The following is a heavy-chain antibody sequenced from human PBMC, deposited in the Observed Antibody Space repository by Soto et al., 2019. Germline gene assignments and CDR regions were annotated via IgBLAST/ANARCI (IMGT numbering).Heavy chain of an antibody. CDR3: ATSPPRHPAYYYYYYGMDV. J-gene: IGHJ6*02. CDR1: GYTLTELS. Sequence: ASVKVSCKVSGYTLTELSMHWVRQAPGKGLERMGGFDPEDGETIYAQKFQGRVTMTEDTSTDTAYMELSSLRSEDTAVYYCATSPPRHPAYYYYYYGMDVWGQGTTVTVCS. V-gene: IGHV1-24*01. CDR2: FDPEDGET.